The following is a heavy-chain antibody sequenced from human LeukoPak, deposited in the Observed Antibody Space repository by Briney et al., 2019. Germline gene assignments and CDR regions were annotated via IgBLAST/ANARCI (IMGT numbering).Heavy chain of an antibody. D-gene: IGHD3-16*01. CDR1: GGSISSGGYY. CDR3: ARDSTPVSTGPNWFDP. J-gene: IGHJ5*02. Sequence: TLSLTCTVSGGSISSGGYYWSWIRQHPGKGLEWIGYIYYSGSTYYNPSLKSRVTISVDTSKNQFSLKLSSVTAADTAVYYCARDSTPVSTGPNWFDPWGQGTLVTVSS. CDR2: IYYSGST. V-gene: IGHV4-31*03.